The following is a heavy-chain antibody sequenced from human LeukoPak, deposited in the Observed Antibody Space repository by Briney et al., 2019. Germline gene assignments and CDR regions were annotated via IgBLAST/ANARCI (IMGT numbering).Heavy chain of an antibody. CDR2: MNPNSGNT. J-gene: IGHJ6*02. D-gene: IGHD3-10*01. CDR3: AREITMVRGNYYYGMDV. Sequence: GASVKVSCKASGYTFTSYDINWVRQATGQGLEWMGWMNPNSGNTGYAQKFKGRVTMTRDTSISTAYMELSSLRSEDTAVYYCAREITMVRGNYYYGMDVWGQGTTVTVSS. CDR1: GYTFTSYD. V-gene: IGHV1-8*01.